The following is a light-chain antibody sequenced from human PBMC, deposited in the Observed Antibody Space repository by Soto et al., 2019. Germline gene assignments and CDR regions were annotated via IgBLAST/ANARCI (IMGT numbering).Light chain of an antibody. J-gene: IGLJ1*01. Sequence: QSVLTQPPSASGTPGQRVTISCSGSSSKIGSSTINWYQLLPGTAPKLLIYSNDQRPSVVPARFSGSKSGTSASLAISGLQSEDEAEYYCGAWDAGLNDYVFGTGTKVTVL. CDR1: SSKIGSST. CDR2: SND. V-gene: IGLV1-44*01. CDR3: GAWDAGLNDYV.